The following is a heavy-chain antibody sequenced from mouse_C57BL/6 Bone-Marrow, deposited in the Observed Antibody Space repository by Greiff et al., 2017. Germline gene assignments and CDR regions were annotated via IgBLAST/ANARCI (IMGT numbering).Heavy chain of an antibody. V-gene: IGHV1-82*01. CDR3: ARVGMIKAWFAY. D-gene: IGHD2-4*01. CDR1: GYAFSSSW. CDR2: IYPGDGDT. J-gene: IGHJ3*01. Sequence: QVQLQQSGPELVKPGASVKISCKASGYAFSSSWMNWVKQRPGKGLEWIGRIYPGDGDTNYNGKFKGKATLTADKSSSTAYMQLSSLTSEDSAVYFCARVGMIKAWFAYWGQGTLVTVSA.